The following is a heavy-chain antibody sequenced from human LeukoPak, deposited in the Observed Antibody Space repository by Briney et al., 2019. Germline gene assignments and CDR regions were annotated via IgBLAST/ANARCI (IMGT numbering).Heavy chain of an antibody. CDR1: GYSFTSYW. D-gene: IGHD2-2*01. J-gene: IGHJ6*02. CDR2: IYPGDSDT. Sequence: GESLKISCKGSGYSFTSYWLGWVRQMPGKGLEWMGIIYPGDSDTRYSPSFQGQVTISADKSISTAYLQWSSLKASDTAMYYCARQRGCSSTSCYGMDVWGQGTTVTVSS. CDR3: ARQRGCSSTSCYGMDV. V-gene: IGHV5-51*01.